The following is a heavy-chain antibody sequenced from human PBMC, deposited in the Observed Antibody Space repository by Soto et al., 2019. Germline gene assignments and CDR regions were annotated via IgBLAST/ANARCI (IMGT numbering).Heavy chain of an antibody. CDR3: ARRSGSGFLHGGYYYYHMDV. Sequence: GASVKVSCKASGYTFTSYGISWVRQAPGQGLEWMGWISAYNGNTNYAQKLQGRVTMTTDTSTSTAYMELRSLRSDDTAVYYCARRSGSGFLHGGYYYYHMDVRGKRTTVTVS. CDR1: GYTFTSYG. D-gene: IGHD6-19*01. V-gene: IGHV1-18*01. CDR2: ISAYNGNT. J-gene: IGHJ6*03.